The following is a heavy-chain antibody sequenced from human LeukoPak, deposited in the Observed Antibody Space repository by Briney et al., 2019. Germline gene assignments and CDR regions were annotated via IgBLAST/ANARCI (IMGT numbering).Heavy chain of an antibody. D-gene: IGHD3/OR15-3a*01. Sequence: GGPLRLSCAASGFTFSSYSMNWVRQVPGQGLEWVANVKQDGSEKFYVASVKGRFTISRDNGKSSLYLQMNSLRAEDTALYYCATSYDMGWLIGYWGQGTLVTVSS. CDR1: GFTFSSYS. V-gene: IGHV3-7*03. J-gene: IGHJ4*02. CDR3: ATSYDMGWLIGY. CDR2: VKQDGSEK.